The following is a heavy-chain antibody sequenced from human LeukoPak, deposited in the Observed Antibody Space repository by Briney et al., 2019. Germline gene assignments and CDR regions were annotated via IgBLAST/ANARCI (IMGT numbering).Heavy chain of an antibody. V-gene: IGHV3-23*01. CDR1: GFTFSSYA. Sequence: AGGSLRLSCAASGFTFSSYAMSRVRQAPGKGLEWVSAISGSGGSTYYADSVKGRFTISRDNSKNTLYLQMNSLRAEDTAVYYCAKERSGWYSRYFDYWGQGTLVTVSS. D-gene: IGHD6-19*01. CDR2: ISGSGGST. J-gene: IGHJ4*02. CDR3: AKERSGWYSRYFDY.